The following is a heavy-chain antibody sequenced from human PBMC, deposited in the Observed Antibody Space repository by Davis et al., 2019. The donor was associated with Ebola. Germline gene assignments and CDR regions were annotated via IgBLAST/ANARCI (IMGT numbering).Heavy chain of an antibody. CDR2: INIGGSLT. Sequence: HTGGSLRLSCAASGFTVSTYWMHWVRQAPGEGLVWVSRINIGGSLTSYANSVKGRFTITRDNAKNMLYLQMNSLRAEDTAVYYCVRGRGEVWGQGTLVTVSS. V-gene: IGHV3-74*01. CDR3: VRGRGEV. J-gene: IGHJ4*02. CDR1: GFTVSTYW. D-gene: IGHD2-21*01.